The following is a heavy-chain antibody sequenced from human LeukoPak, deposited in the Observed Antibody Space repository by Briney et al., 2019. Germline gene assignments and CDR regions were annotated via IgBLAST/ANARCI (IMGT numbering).Heavy chain of an antibody. Sequence: PSETLSLTCTVSGGSISSSSYYWGWIRQPPGKGLEWIGSIYYSGSTYYNPSLKSRVTISVDTSKNQFSPKLSSVTAADTAVYYCAREVRLIVGATPFDYWGQGTLVTISS. CDR1: GGSISSSSYY. D-gene: IGHD1-26*01. J-gene: IGHJ4*02. CDR2: IYYSGST. CDR3: AREVRLIVGATPFDY. V-gene: IGHV4-39*02.